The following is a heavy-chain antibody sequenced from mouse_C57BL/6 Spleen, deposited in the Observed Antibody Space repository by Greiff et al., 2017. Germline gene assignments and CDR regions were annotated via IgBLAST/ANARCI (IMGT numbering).Heavy chain of an antibody. V-gene: IGHV3-1*01. D-gene: IGHD4-1*01. CDR3: ARGAGTLWFAY. J-gene: IGHJ3*01. Sequence: EVQLVESGPGMVKPSQSLSLTCTVTGYSITSGYDWHCIRHFPGNKLEWMGYISYSGSTNYNPSLKSRISITHDTSKNHFFLKLNSVTTEDTATYYCARGAGTLWFAYWGQGTLVTVSA. CDR1: GYSITSGYD. CDR2: ISYSGST.